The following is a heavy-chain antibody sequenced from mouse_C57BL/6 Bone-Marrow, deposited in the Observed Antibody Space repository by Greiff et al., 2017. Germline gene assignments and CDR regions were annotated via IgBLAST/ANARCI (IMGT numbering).Heavy chain of an antibody. D-gene: IGHD4-1*01. V-gene: IGHV1-69*01. CDR3: ARDWYFDY. CDR2: IDPSDSYT. CDR1: GYTFTSYW. Sequence: QVQLKQPGAELVMPGASVKLSCKASGYTFTSYWMHLVKQRPGQGLEWIGEIDPSDSYTNYNQKFKGKSTLTVDKSSSTAYMTLSSLTSEDSAVYYCARDWYFDYWGQGTTLTVSS. J-gene: IGHJ2*01.